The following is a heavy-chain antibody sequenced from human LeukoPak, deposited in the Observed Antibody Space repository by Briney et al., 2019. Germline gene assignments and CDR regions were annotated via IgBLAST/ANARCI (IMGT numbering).Heavy chain of an antibody. CDR3: ARTYYYDSSDNNWFDP. CDR2: MNPNSGNT. Sequence: GASVKVSCKASGYTFTSYDINWVRQATGQGLEWMGWMNPNSGNTGYAQKFQGRVTMTRNTSISTAYMELSSLRSEDTAVYYCARTYYYDSSDNNWFDPWGLGTLVTVSS. J-gene: IGHJ5*02. CDR1: GYTFTSYD. V-gene: IGHV1-8*01. D-gene: IGHD3-22*01.